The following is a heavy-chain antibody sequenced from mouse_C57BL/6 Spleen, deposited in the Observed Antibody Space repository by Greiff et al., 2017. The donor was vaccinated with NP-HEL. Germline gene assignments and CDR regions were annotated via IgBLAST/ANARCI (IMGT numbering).Heavy chain of an antibody. J-gene: IGHJ1*03. D-gene: IGHD1-1*01. CDR2: IYPRSGNT. CDR1: GYTFTSYG. CDR3: ARINYGSSTWYFDV. Sequence: QVQLQQSGAELARPGASVKLSCKASGYTFTSYGISWVKQRTGQGLEWIGEIYPRSGNTYYNEKFKGKATLTADKSSSTAYMELRRLTSEDSAVYFCARINYGSSTWYFDVWGTGTTVTVSS. V-gene: IGHV1-81*01.